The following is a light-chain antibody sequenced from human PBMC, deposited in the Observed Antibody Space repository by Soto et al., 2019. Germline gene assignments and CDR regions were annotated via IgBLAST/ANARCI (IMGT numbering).Light chain of an antibody. CDR1: QSVSSY. CDR3: QQRSNWPPRFT. Sequence: EIVLTQSPATLYLSSGERATLSCRASQSVSSYLAWYQQKPGQAPRLLIYDASNRATGIPARFSGSGSGTDFTLTISSLEPEDFAVYYCQQRSNWPPRFTFGPGTKVDIK. V-gene: IGKV3-11*01. J-gene: IGKJ3*01. CDR2: DAS.